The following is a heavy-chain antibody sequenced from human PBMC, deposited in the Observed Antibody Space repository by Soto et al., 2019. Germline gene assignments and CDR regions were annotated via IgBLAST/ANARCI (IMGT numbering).Heavy chain of an antibody. CDR3: ARDPSSITIFGVVTYYGMDV. V-gene: IGHV3-7*01. Sequence: QPGGSLRLSCAASGFTFSSYWMGWVRQAPGKGLEWVANIKQDGSGKCYVDSVKGRFTISRDNAKNSLYLQMNSLRVEDTAVYYCARDPSSITIFGVVTYYGMDVWGQGTTVTVSS. J-gene: IGHJ6*02. CDR1: GFTFSSYW. CDR2: IKQDGSGK. D-gene: IGHD3-3*01.